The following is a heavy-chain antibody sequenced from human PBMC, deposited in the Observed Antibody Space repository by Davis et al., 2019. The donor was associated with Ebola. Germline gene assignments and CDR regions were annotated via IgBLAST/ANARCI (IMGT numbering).Heavy chain of an antibody. CDR1: GYSINSDYY. J-gene: IGHJ6*03. Sequence: PSETLSLTCTVSGYSINSDYYWGWIRQPPGKGLEWIGSSYHSGSTYYNPSLKSRVTISVDMSKNQFSLKLSSVTAADTAVYYCAKDVAIFGVDIRGMENCYMDVWGKGTTVTVSS. CDR2: SYHSGST. CDR3: AKDVAIFGVDIRGMENCYMDV. V-gene: IGHV4-38-2*02. D-gene: IGHD3-3*02.